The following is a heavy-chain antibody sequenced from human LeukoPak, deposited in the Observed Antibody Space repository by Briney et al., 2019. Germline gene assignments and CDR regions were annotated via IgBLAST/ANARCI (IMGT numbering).Heavy chain of an antibody. CDR1: GFAVNGIH. CDR2: FYGGGGI. CDR3: ARDLAGALDF. J-gene: IGHJ4*02. D-gene: IGHD6-19*01. V-gene: IGHV3-66*01. Sequence: GGSLRLSCAAFGFAVNGIHMSWVRQAPGKGLEWVSVFYGGGGIYYADSVRGRFTISRDNSKNTLYLQMNGLRGEDTAKYYCARDLAGALDFWGQGTVVTVSS.